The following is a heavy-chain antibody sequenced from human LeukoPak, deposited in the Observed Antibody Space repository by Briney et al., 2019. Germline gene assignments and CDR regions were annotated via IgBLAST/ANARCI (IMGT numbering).Heavy chain of an antibody. V-gene: IGHV1-2*06. Sequence: ASVKVSCKASGYTFTGYYMHWVRQAPGQGLEWMGRINPNSGGTNYAQKFQGRVTMTRDTSISTAYMELSRLRSDDTAVYYCARDNDSSGYYNPIDYWGQGTLVTVPS. J-gene: IGHJ4*02. D-gene: IGHD3-22*01. CDR1: GYTFTGYY. CDR2: INPNSGGT. CDR3: ARDNDSSGYYNPIDY.